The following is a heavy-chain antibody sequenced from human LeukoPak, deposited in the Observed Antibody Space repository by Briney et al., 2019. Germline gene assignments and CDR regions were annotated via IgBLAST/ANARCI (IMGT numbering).Heavy chain of an antibody. J-gene: IGHJ4*02. V-gene: IGHV3-74*01. Sequence: QPGGSLRLSCAASGFTFSSYWMHWVRQAPGKGLVWVSCINSDGSSTRYAGSVKGRFTISRDNAKNTLYLQMNSLRAEDTAVYYCARDLDFDYWGQGTLVTVSS. CDR1: GFTFSSYW. CDR2: INSDGSST. CDR3: ARDLDFDY.